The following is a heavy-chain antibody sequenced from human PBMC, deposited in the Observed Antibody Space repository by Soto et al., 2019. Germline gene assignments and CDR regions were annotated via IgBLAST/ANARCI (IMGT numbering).Heavy chain of an antibody. J-gene: IGHJ4*02. CDR3: AKDYSGSSYYFDY. Sequence: QVQLVESGGGVVQPGRSLRLSCAASGFTFSSYGMHWVRQAPGKGLEWVAVISYDGSNKYYADSVKGRFTISRDNSKNKLYLQMNSLRAEDTAVYYCAKDYSGSSYYFDYWGQGTLVTVSS. CDR2: ISYDGSNK. V-gene: IGHV3-30*18. D-gene: IGHD1-26*01. CDR1: GFTFSSYG.